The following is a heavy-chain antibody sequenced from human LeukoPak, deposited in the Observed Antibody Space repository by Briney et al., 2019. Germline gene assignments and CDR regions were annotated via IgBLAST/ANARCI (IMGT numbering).Heavy chain of an antibody. CDR1: GGSISSGGYY. CDR2: IYYSGST. Sequence: SETLSLTCTVSGGSISSGGYYWSWIRQHPGKGLEWIGYIYYSGSTYYNPSLKSRVTISVDTSKNQFSLKLSSVTAADTAVYYCARALSDSSGYYSTYYYYGMDVWGQGTTVTVSS. J-gene: IGHJ6*02. CDR3: ARALSDSSGYYSTYYYYGMDV. V-gene: IGHV4-31*03. D-gene: IGHD3-22*01.